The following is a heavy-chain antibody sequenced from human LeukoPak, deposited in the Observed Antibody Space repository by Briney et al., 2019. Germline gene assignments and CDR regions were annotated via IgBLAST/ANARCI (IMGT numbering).Heavy chain of an antibody. D-gene: IGHD3-9*01. Sequence: GGSLRLSCAASGFTFTTYWMTWVRQAPGKGLEWVANIKQDGSDKYYVDSVKGRFTISRDNSKNTLYLQMIRLRAEDTAVYYCAKDSYILTGNYDYWGQGTLVTVSS. V-gene: IGHV3-7*03. CDR3: AKDSYILTGNYDY. CDR2: IKQDGSDK. CDR1: GFTFTTYW. J-gene: IGHJ4*02.